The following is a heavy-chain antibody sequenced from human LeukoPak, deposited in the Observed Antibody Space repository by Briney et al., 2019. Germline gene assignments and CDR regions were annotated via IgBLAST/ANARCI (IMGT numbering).Heavy chain of an antibody. CDR1: GFTFSDYY. CDR3: ARGTTVTTFNYYMDV. CDR2: ISSSGSTI. V-gene: IGHV3-11*04. D-gene: IGHD4-11*01. J-gene: IGHJ6*03. Sequence: GGSLRLSCAASGFTFSDYYMSWIRQAPGKGLEWVSYISSSGSTIYYADSVKGRFTISRDNAKNSLHLQMNSLRAEDTAVYYCARGTTVTTFNYYMDVWGKGTTVTVSS.